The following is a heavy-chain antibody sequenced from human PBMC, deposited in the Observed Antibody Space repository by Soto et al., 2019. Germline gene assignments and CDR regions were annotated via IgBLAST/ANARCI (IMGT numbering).Heavy chain of an antibody. CDR1: GDSISGYY. CDR2: IYASGST. Sequence: QVQLQESGPTLVKPSETLSLTCTVSGDSISGYYWNWIRQPAGKGLEWIGRIYASGSTISNRSLRSRVALSVDTSKNQFSLNLNSVTAADTAMYYCARSGYSSAGYTAFDSWSQGILVTVSS. D-gene: IGHD6-19*01. CDR3: ARSGYSSAGYTAFDS. V-gene: IGHV4-4*07. J-gene: IGHJ4*02.